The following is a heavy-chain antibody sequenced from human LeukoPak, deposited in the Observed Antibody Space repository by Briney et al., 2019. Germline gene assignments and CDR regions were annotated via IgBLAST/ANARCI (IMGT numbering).Heavy chain of an antibody. CDR1: GYTFTGYY. V-gene: IGHV1-2*02. Sequence: ASVKVSCKASGYTFTGYYMHWVRQAPGQGLEWMGWINPNSGGTNYAQKFQGRVTMTRDTSISTAYMELSRLRSDDTAVYYCARTHQHYYDSSGYYYHYWGQGTLVTVSS. CDR2: INPNSGGT. D-gene: IGHD3-22*01. J-gene: IGHJ4*02. CDR3: ARTHQHYYDSSGYYYHY.